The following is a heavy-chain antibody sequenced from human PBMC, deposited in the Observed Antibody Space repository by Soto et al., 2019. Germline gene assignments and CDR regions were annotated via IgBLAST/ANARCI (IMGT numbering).Heavy chain of an antibody. Sequence: PVGSLRLSGAASGFTFSSYSMSWVCQARGKGLEWVSYISSSSSTIYYADSVKGRFTISRDNAKNSLYLQMNSLRDEDTAVYYCARDRLFSPRYYYYGMDVWGQGTTVTVSS. V-gene: IGHV3-48*02. CDR2: ISSSSSTI. J-gene: IGHJ6*02. CDR1: GFTFSSYS. D-gene: IGHD6-6*01. CDR3: ARDRLFSPRYYYYGMDV.